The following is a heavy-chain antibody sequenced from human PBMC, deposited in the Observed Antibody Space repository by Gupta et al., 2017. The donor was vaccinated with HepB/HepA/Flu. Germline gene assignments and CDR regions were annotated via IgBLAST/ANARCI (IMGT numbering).Heavy chain of an antibody. D-gene: IGHD1-1*01. Sequence: QVQLVQSGAEVKKGGASVKVSCKASGYTFTSYGISWVRPAPGQGLEWMGWISTSNGDTNYAQKFQGRVAMTTDTSTTTAYMELRSLTSDDTAVYYCARDCFHGGINWNDVFDIWGQGTKVTVSS. CDR3: ARDCFHGGINWNDVFDI. V-gene: IGHV1-18*01. CDR1: GYTFTSYG. J-gene: IGHJ3*02. CDR2: ISTSNGDT.